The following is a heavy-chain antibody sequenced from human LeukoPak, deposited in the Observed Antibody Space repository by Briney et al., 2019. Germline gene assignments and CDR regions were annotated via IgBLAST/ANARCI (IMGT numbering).Heavy chain of an antibody. CDR1: GGTFSSYA. CDR2: IIPIFGIA. V-gene: IGHV1-69*04. D-gene: IGHD2-21*02. J-gene: IGHJ5*02. Sequence: GASVKVSCKASGGTFSSYAISWVRQAPGQGLEWMGRIIPIFGIANYAQKFQGRVTITADKSTSTAYMELSSLRSEDTAVYYCARDLLRAYCGGDCYGSWFDPWGQGTLVTVSS. CDR3: ARDLLRAYCGGDCYGSWFDP.